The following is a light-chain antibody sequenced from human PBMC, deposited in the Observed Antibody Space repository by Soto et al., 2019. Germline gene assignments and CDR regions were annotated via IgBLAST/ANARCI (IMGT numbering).Light chain of an antibody. CDR3: SSYTTSGTLYV. V-gene: IGLV2-14*02. CDR2: DVR. CDR1: SSDVGSYNL. Sequence: QSALTQAASVSGSPGQSITISCTGTSSDVGSYNLVSWYQQHPGKAPKLMIYDVRNRPSGISNRFSGSKSGNTASLTISGLQAEDEADYYCSSYTTSGTLYVFGTGTKVTVL. J-gene: IGLJ1*01.